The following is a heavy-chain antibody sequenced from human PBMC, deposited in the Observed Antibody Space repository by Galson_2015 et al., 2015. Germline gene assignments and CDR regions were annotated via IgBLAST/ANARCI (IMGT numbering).Heavy chain of an antibody. J-gene: IGHJ5*02. CDR2: ISSSSYI. V-gene: IGHV3-21*01. D-gene: IGHD6-13*01. CDR1: GFTFSSYS. CDR3: ARDPGSLIAADSYNCFDP. Sequence: SLRLSCAASGFTFSSYSMNWVRQAPGKGLEWVSSISSSSYIYYADSVKGRFTISRDNAKNSLYLQMNSLRAEDTAVYYCARDPGSLIAADSYNCFDPWGQGPLVTVSS.